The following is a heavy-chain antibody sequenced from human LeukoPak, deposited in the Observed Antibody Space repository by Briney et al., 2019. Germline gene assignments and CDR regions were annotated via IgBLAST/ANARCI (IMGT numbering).Heavy chain of an antibody. Sequence: ASVKVSCKASGYTFTSYAMHWVRQAPGQRLEWMGWINAGNGNTKYSQKFQGRVTITRDTSASTAYMELSSLRSDDTAVYYCARDDFVLIWFGESTFDYWGQGTLVTVSS. J-gene: IGHJ4*02. CDR3: ARDDFVLIWFGESTFDY. CDR2: INAGNGNT. D-gene: IGHD3-10*01. CDR1: GYTFTSYA. V-gene: IGHV1-3*01.